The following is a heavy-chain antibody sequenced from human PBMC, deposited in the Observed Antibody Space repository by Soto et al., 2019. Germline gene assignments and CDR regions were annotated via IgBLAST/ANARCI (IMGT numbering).Heavy chain of an antibody. CDR3: ADGLHCGGDCPISEYFHH. CDR2: IYYSGST. V-gene: IGHV4-39*01. J-gene: IGHJ1*01. Sequence: SETLSLTCTVSDDSISSSYYFWGWIRQPPGKGLEWIGSIYYSGSTYYNPSLKSRVTISVDTSKNQFSLKLTSVTAADTAVYYCADGLHCGGDCPISEYFHHWGQGTLVTV. CDR1: DDSISSSYYF. D-gene: IGHD2-21*02.